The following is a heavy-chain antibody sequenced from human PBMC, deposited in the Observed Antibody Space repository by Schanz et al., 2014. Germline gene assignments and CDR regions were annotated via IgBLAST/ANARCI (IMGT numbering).Heavy chain of an antibody. D-gene: IGHD6-13*01. CDR3: AKDEISAAAGTVGVDY. CDR2: LRSDGSRR. Sequence: VQLVESGGGVVQPGGSLRLSCVGSGYSFSDYDMYWIRQAPGKGLEWLAFLRSDGSRRDYADSVKGRFTISRDNSKNTLYLQMNNLRAEDTAVFYCAKDEISAAAGTVGVDYWGQGTLVTVSS. CDR1: GYSFSDYD. J-gene: IGHJ4*02. V-gene: IGHV3-30*02.